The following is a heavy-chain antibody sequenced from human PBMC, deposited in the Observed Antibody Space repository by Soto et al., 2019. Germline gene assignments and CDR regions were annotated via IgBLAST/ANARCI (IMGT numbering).Heavy chain of an antibody. D-gene: IGHD3-9*01. CDR1: DDSINSDKYY. CDR3: ARLEGLATISYYFDF. Sequence: QLQLQESGPGLVKPSETLSLTCSVSDDSINSDKYYWGWIRQPPGKGLEWIGSIYYRGNAYYNPSLQTRVTISLDKSKSQXSLKXXXVTAADSAVYFCARLEGLATISYYFDFWGPGALVTVSS. J-gene: IGHJ4*02. CDR2: IYYRGNA. V-gene: IGHV4-39*01.